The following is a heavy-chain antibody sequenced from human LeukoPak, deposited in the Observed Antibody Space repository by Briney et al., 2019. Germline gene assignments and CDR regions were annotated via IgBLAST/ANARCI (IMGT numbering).Heavy chain of an antibody. V-gene: IGHV7-4-1*02. CDR3: ARDMARLTSCPDY. CDR1: GYTFTSYA. CDR2: INTNTGNP. D-gene: IGHD2-2*01. Sequence: ASVKVSCKASGYTFTSYAMNWVRQAPGQGLEWMGWINTNTGNPTYARGFTGRFVFSLATSVSTAYLQISSLKAEDTAVYYCARDMARLTSCPDYWGQGTLVTVSS. J-gene: IGHJ4*02.